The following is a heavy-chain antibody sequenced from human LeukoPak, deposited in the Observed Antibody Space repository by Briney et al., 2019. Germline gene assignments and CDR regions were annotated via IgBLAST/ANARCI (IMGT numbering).Heavy chain of an antibody. J-gene: IGHJ5*02. D-gene: IGHD2-2*01. Sequence: SEILSLTCTVSGDSISSHYWTWIRQSPGKGLEWIAYFYYSGNTRYNPSLRSRITMSADTSKNHLSLKLSSVTAADTAVYYCARRVEECSSTTCYAYFDPWGQGAQVTVSS. V-gene: IGHV4-59*08. CDR3: ARRVEECSSTTCYAYFDP. CDR1: GDSISSHY. CDR2: FYYSGNT.